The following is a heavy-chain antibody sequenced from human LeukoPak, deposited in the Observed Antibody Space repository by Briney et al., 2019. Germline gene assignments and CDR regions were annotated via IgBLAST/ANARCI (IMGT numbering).Heavy chain of an antibody. V-gene: IGHV3-53*01. Sequence: GGSLRLSCAASGFSFSVYWMSWVRQAPGKGLEWVSVIYSGGSTYYADSVKGRFTISRDTSKNTLSLQMNSLRAEDTAVYYCASLSLGHYWGQGTLVTVSS. CDR3: ASLSLGHY. J-gene: IGHJ4*02. D-gene: IGHD6-6*01. CDR2: IYSGGST. CDR1: GFSFSVYW.